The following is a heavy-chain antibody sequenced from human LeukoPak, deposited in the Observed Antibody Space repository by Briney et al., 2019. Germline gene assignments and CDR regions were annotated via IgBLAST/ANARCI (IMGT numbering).Heavy chain of an antibody. CDR2: IYHSGST. D-gene: IGHD6-19*01. CDR3: ARDAVAGTNYYYYMDV. Sequence: PSETLSLTCTVSGYSISSGYYWGWIRQPPGKGLEWIGSIYHSGSTYYNPSLKSRVTISVDTSKNQFSLKLSSVTAADTAVYYCARDAVAGTNYYYYMDVWGKGTTVTISS. CDR1: GYSISSGYY. V-gene: IGHV4-38-2*02. J-gene: IGHJ6*03.